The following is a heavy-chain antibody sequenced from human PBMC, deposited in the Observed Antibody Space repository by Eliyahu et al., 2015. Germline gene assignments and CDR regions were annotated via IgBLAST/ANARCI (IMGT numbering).Heavy chain of an antibody. D-gene: IGHD3/OR15-3a*01. CDR2: VSHXGNYV. Sequence: QVQLLESGGGMVQPGSPLRLSCSASGFSFTDYGLHWVRQAPGGXLDSGAVVSHXGNYVSYVDSVRGXFTISXDTSXNTLYLQMDNLRVDDTAFXYCARDVXYYFDPWGPGTLVTVSS. CDR1: GFSFTDYG. V-gene: IGHV3-33*05. CDR3: ARDVXYYFDP. J-gene: IGHJ5*02.